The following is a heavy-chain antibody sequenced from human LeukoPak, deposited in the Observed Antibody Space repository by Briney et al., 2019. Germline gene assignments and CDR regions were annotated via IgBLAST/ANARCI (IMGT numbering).Heavy chain of an antibody. CDR3: ARDPELVGGLDY. Sequence: SEKVSCKASGGTFSSYAISWVRQAPGQGLEWMGGIIPIFGTANYAQKFQGRVTITADESTSTAYMELSSLRSEDTAVYYCARDPELVGGLDYWGQGTLVTVSS. D-gene: IGHD1-26*01. CDR2: IIPIFGTA. V-gene: IGHV1-69*01. J-gene: IGHJ4*02. CDR1: GGTFSSYA.